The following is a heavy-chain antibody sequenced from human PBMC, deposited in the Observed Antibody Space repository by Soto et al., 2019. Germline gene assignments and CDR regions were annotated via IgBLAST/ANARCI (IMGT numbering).Heavy chain of an antibody. CDR2: ISDSSLHT. D-gene: IGHD5-12*01. V-gene: IGHV3-11*06. CDR3: ARDTGGYDRRYYYHGMDV. Sequence: GGYLRLSCAASGFTLSDYYMAWIRQGPGKVLESVSYISDSSLHTNYADSVKGRFTISRDNAKNSLYLQINSLRAEDTAVYYCARDTGGYDRRYYYHGMDVWGQGTTVTVSS. J-gene: IGHJ6*02. CDR1: GFTLSDYY.